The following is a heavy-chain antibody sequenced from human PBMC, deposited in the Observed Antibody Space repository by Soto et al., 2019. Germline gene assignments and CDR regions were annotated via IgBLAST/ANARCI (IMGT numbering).Heavy chain of an antibody. V-gene: IGHV1-24*01. CDR1: ENTLTKLT. CDR3: AADGKIVGTIGAFDF. Sequence: ASVKVSCKVPENTLTKLTIDWLRQAPGKGLAWMGRSAPEEGEPIYPQKFQGRVSMTEDLSTDTAYMELTSLRSEDTAVYFCAADGKIVGTIGAFDFWGQGTLVTVSS. J-gene: IGHJ4*02. CDR2: SAPEEGEP. D-gene: IGHD1-26*01.